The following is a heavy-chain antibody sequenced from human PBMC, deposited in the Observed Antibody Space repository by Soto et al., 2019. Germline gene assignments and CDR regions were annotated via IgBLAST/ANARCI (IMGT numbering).Heavy chain of an antibody. CDR2: ISSSSSYI. D-gene: IGHD3-22*01. CDR1: GFTFSSYS. Sequence: GGSLRLSCAASGFTFSSYSMNWVRQAPGRGLEWVSSISSSSSYIYYADSVKGRFTISRDNAKNSLYLQMNSLRAEDTAVYDCARDYGAYYYDSSGYYYIWRQGTLVTVDS. V-gene: IGHV3-21*01. CDR3: ARDYGAYYYDSSGYYYI. J-gene: IGHJ4*02.